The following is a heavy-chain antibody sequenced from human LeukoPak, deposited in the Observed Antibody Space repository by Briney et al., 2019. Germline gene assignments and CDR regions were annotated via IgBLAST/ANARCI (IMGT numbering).Heavy chain of an antibody. Sequence: GGSLRLSCSASGFTFSNYPMHWVREAPGKGLEWVSRINSDGSSTRYADSVKGRFTISRDNAKNTLYLQMNSLRAGDTAVYYWATDTKQGRNGLDVWGQGTTVTVSS. CDR2: INSDGSST. V-gene: IGHV3-74*01. CDR3: ATDTKQGRNGLDV. CDR1: GFTFSNYP. J-gene: IGHJ6*02. D-gene: IGHD3-10*01.